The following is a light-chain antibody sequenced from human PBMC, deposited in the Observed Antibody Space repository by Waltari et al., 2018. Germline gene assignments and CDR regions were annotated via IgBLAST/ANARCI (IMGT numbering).Light chain of an antibody. J-gene: IGKJ2*03. Sequence: DLQMTQFPSTLSAPVGDSVPITCRASQSVGSWLAWYQQKPGKAPKFLIYKASSLESGVPSRFSGSGSGTEFTLTISSLQPDDFAIYYCQQYYSYYSFGQGTKLEIK. CDR1: QSVGSW. CDR2: KAS. V-gene: IGKV1-5*03. CDR3: QQYYSYYS.